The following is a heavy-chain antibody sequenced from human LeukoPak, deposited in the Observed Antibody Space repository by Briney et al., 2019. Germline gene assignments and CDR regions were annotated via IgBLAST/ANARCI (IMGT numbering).Heavy chain of an antibody. D-gene: IGHD3-22*01. J-gene: IGHJ6*02. Sequence: PAGGSLRLSCAASGFTFNSYGMHWVRQAPGKGLEWVAFVRSDGSTKYYADSVKGRFTISRDNSKNTLYLQMNSLRAEDTAVYYCARDRWDYYDSSGYSFYYYYGMDVWGQGTTVTVSS. V-gene: IGHV3-30*02. CDR1: GFTFNSYG. CDR2: VRSDGSTK. CDR3: ARDRWDYYDSSGYSFYYYYGMDV.